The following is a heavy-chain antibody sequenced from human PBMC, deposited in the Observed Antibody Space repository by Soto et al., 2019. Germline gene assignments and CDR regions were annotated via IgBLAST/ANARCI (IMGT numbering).Heavy chain of an antibody. CDR2: IYYSGST. CDR1: GGSISSYY. CDR3: ARDHKGYSYGYVGNYYYGMDV. V-gene: IGHV4-59*01. Sequence: PSETLSLTCTVSGGSISSYYWSWIRQPPGKGLEWTGYIYYSGSTNYNPSLKSRVTISVDTSKNQFSLKLSSVTAADTAVYYCARDHKGYSYGYVGNYYYGMDVWGQGTTVTVSS. D-gene: IGHD5-18*01. J-gene: IGHJ6*02.